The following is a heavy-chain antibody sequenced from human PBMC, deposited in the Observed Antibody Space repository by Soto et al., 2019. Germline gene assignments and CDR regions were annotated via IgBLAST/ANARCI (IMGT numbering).Heavy chain of an antibody. Sequence: QVQLQESGPGLVKASGTLSLICAVSGGSISGTYWWSLVRQPPGEGVEWIGEFSHGGRTTYTPYLTSRVTISVDKSKNQLSLNIRSVTAADTAVYYCARVPRGEDSYHGMDVWGQGTTVTVAS. V-gene: IGHV4-4*02. J-gene: IGHJ6*02. CDR1: GGSISGTYW. CDR3: ARVPRGEDSYHGMDV. CDR2: FSHGGRT.